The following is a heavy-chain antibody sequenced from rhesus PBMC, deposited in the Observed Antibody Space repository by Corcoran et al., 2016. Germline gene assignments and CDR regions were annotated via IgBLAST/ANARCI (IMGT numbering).Heavy chain of an antibody. CDR1: GYSISSGYG. V-gene: IGHV4-127*01. CDR2: IGGSGGRT. Sequence: QVQLQESGPGLVKPSETLSLTCAVSGYSISSGYGWSWIRPPPRKGLEGVGYIGGSGGRTNGNPALEGRCTISKGASKNQFALRVRAVTAADTAVDYCARAPDPWGYWGDYYEGNVWGRGVLVTVSS. CDR3: ARAPDPWGYWGDYYEGNV. J-gene: IGHJ5-2*02. D-gene: IGHD3-34*01.